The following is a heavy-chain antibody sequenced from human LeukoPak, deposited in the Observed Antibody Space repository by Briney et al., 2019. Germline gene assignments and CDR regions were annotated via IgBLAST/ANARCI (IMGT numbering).Heavy chain of an antibody. J-gene: IGHJ6*02. V-gene: IGHV3-7*01. CDR1: GFTFSSYW. CDR3: ARDCGSGWYSTYYYYYYGMDV. D-gene: IGHD6-19*01. Sequence: GGSLRLSCAASGFTFSSYWMSWVRQAPGKGLEWVANIKQDGSEKYYVDSVKGRFTISRDNAKNSLYLQMNSLRAEDTAVYYCARDCGSGWYSTYYYYYYGMDVWGQGTTVTVSS. CDR2: IKQDGSEK.